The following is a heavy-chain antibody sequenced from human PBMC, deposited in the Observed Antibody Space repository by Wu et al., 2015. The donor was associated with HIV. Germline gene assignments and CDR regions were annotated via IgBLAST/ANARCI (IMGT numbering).Heavy chain of an antibody. V-gene: IGHV4-38-2*01. CDR3: ARHSGGWHSGAEYIQH. D-gene: IGHD6-19*01. Sequence: QVQTARTSGPGLVKPSETFVPHLRCLWYLRQQVIITGAGSGRPQGRGVEWIGTLYHTGSTYYNPSLKSRVTISVDTSQNHFSLKLNSVTAADTAVYYCARHSGGWHSGAEYIQHWGQGTLVTVSS. J-gene: IGHJ1*01. CDR2: LYHTGST. CDR1: YLRQQVIIT.